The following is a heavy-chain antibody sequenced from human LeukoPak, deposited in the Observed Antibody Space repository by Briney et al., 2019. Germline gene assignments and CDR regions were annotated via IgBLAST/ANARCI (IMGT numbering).Heavy chain of an antibody. V-gene: IGHV5-51*01. D-gene: IGHD1-26*01. CDR1: GYRFTTYW. J-gene: IGHJ4*02. Sequence: GEPLKISCMGSGYRFTTYWIDWVRQVPGKGLEWMGLIQPADSQTRYNPSFRGQVTLSDDKSINTAYLQWSSLRPSDTAIYYCARRSGSYFDYWGQGTLVTVSS. CDR2: IQPADSQT. CDR3: ARRSGSYFDY.